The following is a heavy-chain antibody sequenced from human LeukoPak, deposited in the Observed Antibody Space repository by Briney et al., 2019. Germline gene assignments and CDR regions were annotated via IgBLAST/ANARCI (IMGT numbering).Heavy chain of an antibody. CDR2: ITSSGST. Sequence: GGSLRLSCAASGFTFNKYAMNWVRQAPGKGLEWVSVITSSGSTYYADCVKGRFTISRDNSKNTLYLQMNSLRAEDTAIYYCAKDLYGDYDFDCWGRGTLVTVSS. V-gene: IGHV3-23*01. D-gene: IGHD4-17*01. CDR1: GFTFNKYA. CDR3: AKDLYGDYDFDC. J-gene: IGHJ4*02.